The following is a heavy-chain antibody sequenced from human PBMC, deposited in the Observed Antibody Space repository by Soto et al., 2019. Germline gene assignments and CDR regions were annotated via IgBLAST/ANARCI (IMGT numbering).Heavy chain of an antibody. Sequence: EVQLVESGGGLVQPGGSLKLSCAASGFTFSGSAMHWVRQASGKGLEWVGRIRSKANSYATAYAASVKGRFTISRDDSKNTLYLQMNSLRAEDTAVYYCAKDFRQAGWGQGTLVTVSS. CDR1: GFTFSGSA. CDR3: AKDFRQAG. CDR2: IRSKANSYAT. J-gene: IGHJ4*02. D-gene: IGHD6-13*01. V-gene: IGHV3-73*02.